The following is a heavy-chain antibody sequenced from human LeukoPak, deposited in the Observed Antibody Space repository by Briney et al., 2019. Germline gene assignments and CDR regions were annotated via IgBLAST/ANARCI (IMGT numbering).Heavy chain of an antibody. D-gene: IGHD3-10*01. CDR3: ASLYGSGKRWVDP. V-gene: IGHV3-72*01. CDR1: GFTFSDHY. CDR2: TGNKANSYTT. J-gene: IGHJ5*02. Sequence: PGGSLRLSCAASGFTFSDHYMDWVRQAPGKGLEWGGRTGNKANSYTTEYAASVKGRFTISRDDSKNSLYLQMNSLKTEDTAVYSCASLYGSGKRWVDPWGQGTLVTVSS.